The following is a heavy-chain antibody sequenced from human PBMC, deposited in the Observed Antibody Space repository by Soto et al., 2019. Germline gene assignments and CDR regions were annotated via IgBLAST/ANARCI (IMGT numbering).Heavy chain of an antibody. D-gene: IGHD4-17*01. V-gene: IGHV3-30-3*01. CDR2: ISYDGSNK. CDR1: GFTFSSYA. J-gene: IGHJ4*02. CDR3: ARGKRWTVTTVYYFDY. Sequence: QVQLVESGGGVVQPGRSPRLSCAASGFTFSSYAMHWVRQAPGKGLEWVAVISYDGSNKYYADSVKGRFTISRDNAKNTLYLQMNSLRAEDTAVYYCARGKRWTVTTVYYFDYWGQGTLVTVTS.